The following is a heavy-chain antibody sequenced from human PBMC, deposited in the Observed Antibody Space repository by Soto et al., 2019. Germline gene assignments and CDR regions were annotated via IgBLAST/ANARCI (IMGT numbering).Heavy chain of an antibody. Sequence: EVQLVESGGGLVQPGGSLRLSCAASGFTFSSYWMHWVRQAPGKGLVWVSRIKTDGSSASYADSVKGRFTISRDNAKNTLYLQMNSLSAEDTAVYYCVREVGATPDWFDPWGQGTLVTVSS. J-gene: IGHJ5*02. D-gene: IGHD1-26*01. CDR1: GFTFSSYW. CDR3: VREVGATPDWFDP. V-gene: IGHV3-74*01. CDR2: IKTDGSSA.